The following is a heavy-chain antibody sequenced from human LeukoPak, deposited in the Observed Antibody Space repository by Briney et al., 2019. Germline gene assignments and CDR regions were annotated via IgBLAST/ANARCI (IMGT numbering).Heavy chain of an antibody. Sequence: RGSLRLSSAASGFTFTDYHMSWVRQAPGKGLEWVSYISNTGSTIYYVDSVKGRFTISRDTAKSSLYLQMSRLRAEDTAVYYCARRLRGVSEGWGQGTLVTVSS. CDR2: ISNTGSTI. D-gene: IGHD3-10*01. CDR1: GFTFTDYH. J-gene: IGHJ4*02. V-gene: IGHV3-11*01. CDR3: ARRLRGVSEG.